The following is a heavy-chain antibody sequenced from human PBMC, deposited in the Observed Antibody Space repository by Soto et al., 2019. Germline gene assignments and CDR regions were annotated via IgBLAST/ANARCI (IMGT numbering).Heavy chain of an antibody. J-gene: IGHJ4*02. V-gene: IGHV3-48*03. Sequence: DVQLVESGGALVQPGGSLRLSCAASEFSFSSFEMNWVRQAPGRGLEWVSYISAGGSIIYHADSVKGRFIISRDNAKNSLYLQMNSLRADDTGVYYCARDRRTNSPVGLDYWGQGTLVTVSA. D-gene: IGHD2-8*01. CDR2: ISAGGSII. CDR1: EFSFSSFE. CDR3: ARDRRTNSPVGLDY.